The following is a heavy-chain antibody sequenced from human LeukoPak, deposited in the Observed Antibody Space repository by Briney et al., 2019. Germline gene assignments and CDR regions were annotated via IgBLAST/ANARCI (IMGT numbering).Heavy chain of an antibody. J-gene: IGHJ4*02. CDR2: INHSGST. Sequence: SETLSLTCALSGGSFCGYYWSSIRQPPGKGLKGIGEINHSGSTNYNPSLKRRVTISVDTSKNQFSLKLSSVTAADTAVYYCARGQIRGHIVVVTRVPRGHYFDYWGQGTLVTVSS. CDR3: ARGQIRGHIVVVTRVPRGHYFDY. CDR1: GGSFCGYY. V-gene: IGHV4-34*01. D-gene: IGHD2-21*02.